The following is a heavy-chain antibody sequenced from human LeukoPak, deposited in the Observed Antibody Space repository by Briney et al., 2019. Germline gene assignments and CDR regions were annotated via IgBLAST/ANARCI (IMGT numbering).Heavy chain of an antibody. CDR3: ARVDVTFGLIGDY. Sequence: ASVKVSCKASGYTFSSYFMHWVRQAPGQGLEWMGIIIPSDGSTSYARELQGRVTMTRDTSTGTVYMELSGLRSEDTAVYYCARVDVTFGLIGDYWGQGTLVTVSS. CDR2: IIPSDGST. J-gene: IGHJ4*02. D-gene: IGHD2-21*02. CDR1: GYTFSSYF. V-gene: IGHV1-46*01.